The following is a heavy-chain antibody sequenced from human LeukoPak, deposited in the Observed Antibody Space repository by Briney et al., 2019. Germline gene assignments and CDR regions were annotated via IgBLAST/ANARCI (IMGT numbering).Heavy chain of an antibody. D-gene: IGHD2-2*01. CDR2: ISGSGGST. J-gene: IGHJ4*02. Sequence: PGGSLRLSCAASGFTFSSYGMSWVRQAPGKGLEWVSAISGSGGSTYYADSVKGRFTISRDNSKNTLYLQMNSLRAEDTAVYYCAKDSSIPFRPSSSYFDYWGQGTLVTVSS. CDR3: AKDSSIPFRPSSSYFDY. V-gene: IGHV3-23*01. CDR1: GFTFSSYG.